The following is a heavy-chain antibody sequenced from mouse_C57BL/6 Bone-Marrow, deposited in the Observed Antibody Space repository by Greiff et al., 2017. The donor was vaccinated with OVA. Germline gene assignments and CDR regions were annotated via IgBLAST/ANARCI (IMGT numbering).Heavy chain of an antibody. J-gene: IGHJ3*01. V-gene: IGHV1-81*01. Sequence: QVQLQQSGAELARPGASVKLSCKASGYTFTSYGISWVKQSTGQGLEWIGEIYPRSGNTYYNEKFKGKATLTADKSSSKAYMELRSLTSEDSAVYFCARRGAAQASFAYWGQGTLVTVSA. CDR2: IYPRSGNT. D-gene: IGHD3-2*02. CDR3: ARRGAAQASFAY. CDR1: GYTFTSYG.